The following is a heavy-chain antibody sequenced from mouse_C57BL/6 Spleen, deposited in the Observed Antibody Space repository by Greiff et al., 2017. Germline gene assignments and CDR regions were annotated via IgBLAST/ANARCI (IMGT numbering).Heavy chain of an antibody. CDR3: ARGDYYGSAAWFAY. CDR2: INPNYGTT. D-gene: IGHD1-1*01. CDR1: GYSFTDYN. J-gene: IGHJ3*01. Sequence: VQLQQSGPELVKPGASVKISCKASGYSFTDYNMNWVKQSNGKSLEWIGVINPNYGTTSYNQKFKGKATLTVDQSSSTAYMQLNSLTSEYSAVYYCARGDYYGSAAWFAYWGQGTLVTVSA. V-gene: IGHV1-39*01.